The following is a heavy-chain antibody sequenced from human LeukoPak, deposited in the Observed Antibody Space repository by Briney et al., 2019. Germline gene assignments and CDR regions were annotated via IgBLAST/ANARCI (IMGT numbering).Heavy chain of an antibody. J-gene: IGHJ4*02. CDR3: ARSPPTYYYDSSTFDY. D-gene: IGHD3-22*01. CDR2: ISGSGGST. Sequence: GGSLRLSCAASGFTFSSYAMSWVRQAPGKGLEWVSAISGSGGSTYYADSVKGRFTISRENAKNSLYLQMNSLRAEDTAVYYCARSPPTYYYDSSTFDYWGQGTLVTVSS. CDR1: GFTFSSYA. V-gene: IGHV3-23*01.